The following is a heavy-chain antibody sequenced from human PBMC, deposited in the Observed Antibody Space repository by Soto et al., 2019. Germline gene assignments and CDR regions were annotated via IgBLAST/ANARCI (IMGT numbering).Heavy chain of an antibody. D-gene: IGHD2-2*01. J-gene: IGHJ4*02. CDR2: ISNSGNTI. CDR1: GFIFNTYA. CDR3: ARDGAMDDY. Sequence: PGGSLRLSCAASGFIFNTYAMNWVRQAPGKGLEWISYISNSGNTIYYADSVKGRFTISRDNAKNSLYLQMNSLRAEDTALYYCARDGAMDDYWGQGTLVTVSS. V-gene: IGHV3-48*01.